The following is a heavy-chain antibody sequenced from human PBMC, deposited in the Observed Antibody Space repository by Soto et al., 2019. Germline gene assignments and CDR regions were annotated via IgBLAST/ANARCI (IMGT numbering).Heavy chain of an antibody. CDR2: TFYSGGT. Sequence: SETLSLTCTVSGDSISTYYWSWIRQAPGKGLQWIGYTFYSGGTAYNSSLKSRVTMSLDMSKKQISLNLSSVTTADTATYFCARLQLVHKVIDYWGQGTLVTVSS. V-gene: IGHV4-59*01. D-gene: IGHD1-1*01. J-gene: IGHJ4*02. CDR3: ARLQLVHKVIDY. CDR1: GDSISTYY.